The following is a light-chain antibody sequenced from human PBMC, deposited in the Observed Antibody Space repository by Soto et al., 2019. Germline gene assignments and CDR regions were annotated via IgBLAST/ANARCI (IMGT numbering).Light chain of an antibody. CDR3: QQYNSFSLIT. V-gene: IGKV3D-15*01. Sequence: EVVMTQSPATLSVSPGERATLSCRASQSVGSNLAWYQQKPGQAPRLLIYGASSRATGIPERFSGSGSGTEFTLTISNLQPDDFATYFCQQYNSFSLITFGQGTRLEIK. J-gene: IGKJ5*01. CDR1: QSVGSN. CDR2: GAS.